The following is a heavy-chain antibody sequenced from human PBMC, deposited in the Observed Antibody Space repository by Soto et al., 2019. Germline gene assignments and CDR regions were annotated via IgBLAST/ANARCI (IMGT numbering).Heavy chain of an antibody. CDR3: ARCTFYCSSTSCPYYYGMDV. Sequence: ASVKVSCKASGYTFKSYYMHWVRQAPGQGLEWMGWINPNSGGTNYAQKFQGWVTMTRDTSISTAYMELSRLRSDDTAVYYCARCTFYCSSTSCPYYYGMDVWGQGTTVTVSS. CDR1: GYTFKSYY. V-gene: IGHV1-2*04. J-gene: IGHJ6*02. CDR2: INPNSGGT. D-gene: IGHD2-2*01.